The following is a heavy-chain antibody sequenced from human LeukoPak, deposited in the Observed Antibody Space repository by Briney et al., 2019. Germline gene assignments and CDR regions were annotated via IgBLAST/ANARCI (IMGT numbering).Heavy chain of an antibody. J-gene: IGHJ4*02. CDR1: GGSISSSSYY. CDR3: ARANYDILTGYYNLDY. D-gene: IGHD3-9*01. CDR2: IYYSGST. V-gene: IGHV4-61*01. Sequence: ASETLSLTCTVSGGSISSSSYYWSWIRQPPGKGLEWIGYIYYSGSTNYNPSLKSRVTISVDTSKNQFSLKLSSVTAADTAVYYCARANYDILTGYYNLDYWGQGTLVTVSS.